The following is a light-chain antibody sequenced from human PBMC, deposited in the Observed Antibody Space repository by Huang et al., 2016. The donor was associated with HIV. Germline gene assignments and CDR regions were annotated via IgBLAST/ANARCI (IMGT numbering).Light chain of an antibody. J-gene: IGKJ2*01. CDR1: QSVTSF. Sequence: DIVLTQSPATLSLSLGERATLSCRASQSVTSFLAWYQQKPGQAPRLLIYDTSQRATGIPARFLGSGSGTDFTLTISSLEPEDFAFYYCQHRSNWPPSYTFGQGTKLEIK. V-gene: IGKV3-11*01. CDR3: QHRSNWPPSYT. CDR2: DTS.